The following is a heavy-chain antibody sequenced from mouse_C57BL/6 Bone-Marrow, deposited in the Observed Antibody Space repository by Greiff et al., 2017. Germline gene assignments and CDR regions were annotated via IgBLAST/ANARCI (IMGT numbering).Heavy chain of an antibody. D-gene: IGHD1-1*01. CDR1: GFSLTSYA. Sequence: VKVVESGPGLVAPSQSLSITCTVSGFSLTSYAISWVRQPPGKGLEWLGVIWTGGGTNYNSALKSRLSISKDNSKSQVFLKMNSLQTDDTARYFCARTYYYGSSYGFAYWGQGTLVTVSA. CDR2: IWTGGGT. CDR3: ARTYYYGSSYGFAY. J-gene: IGHJ3*01. V-gene: IGHV2-9-1*01.